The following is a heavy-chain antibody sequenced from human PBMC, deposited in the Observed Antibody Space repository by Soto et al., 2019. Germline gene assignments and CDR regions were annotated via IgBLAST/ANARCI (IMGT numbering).Heavy chain of an antibody. Sequence: QVQLVESGGGVVQPGRSLRLSCAASGFTFSSYGMHWVRQAPGKGLEWVAVIWYDGSNKYYADSVTGRFTISRDNSKNTLYLQMNSLGAEDKAVYYCARDIAAAGTPRAFDYWGQGTLVTVSS. V-gene: IGHV3-33*01. D-gene: IGHD6-13*01. J-gene: IGHJ4*02. CDR2: IWYDGSNK. CDR3: ARDIAAAGTPRAFDY. CDR1: GFTFSSYG.